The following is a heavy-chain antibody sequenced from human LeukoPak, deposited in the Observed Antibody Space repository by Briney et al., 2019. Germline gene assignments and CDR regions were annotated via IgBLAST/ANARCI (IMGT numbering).Heavy chain of an antibody. Sequence: ESGPALVKPTQTLTLTCTFSGFSLTTHAMRVSWIRQPPGKALEWLVCIDWDDDEFYSLPLKTRLTISKDTSKNQVVLTMTNMDPVDTATYFCALSLNNAAYFDYWGQGTLVTVSS. J-gene: IGHJ4*02. CDR2: IDWDDDE. V-gene: IGHV2-70*04. D-gene: IGHD1/OR15-1a*01. CDR3: ALSLNNAAYFDY. CDR1: GFSLTTHAMR.